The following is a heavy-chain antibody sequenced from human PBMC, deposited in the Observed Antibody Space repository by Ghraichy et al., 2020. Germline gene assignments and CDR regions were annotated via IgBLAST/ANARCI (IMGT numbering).Heavy chain of an antibody. V-gene: IGHV3-48*03. CDR1: GFTFSNYE. J-gene: IGHJ6*02. CDR2: IGSFGNTM. CDR3: ARAFNWRAPDNSYYFGMDV. Sequence: GGSLRLSCSASGFTFSNYEMNWVRQAPGKGLEWVSYIGSFGNTMHFADSVKGRFTISRDNGKNSVYLQMNSLRAEDTGVYYCARAFNWRAPDNSYYFGMDVWGRGTTVTVSS.